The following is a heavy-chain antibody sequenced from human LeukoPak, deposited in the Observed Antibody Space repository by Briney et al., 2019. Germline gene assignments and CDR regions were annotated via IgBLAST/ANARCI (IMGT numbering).Heavy chain of an antibody. CDR1: GGSISSSSYY. CDR3: AGSFYDYVWGSYRRGHDAFDI. J-gene: IGHJ3*02. CDR2: IYYSGST. Sequence: PSETLSLTCTVSGGSISSSSYYWGWIRQPPGKGLEWIGSIYYSGSTYYNPSLKSRVTISVDTSKNQFSLKLSSVTAADTAVYYCAGSFYDYVWGSYRRGHDAFDIWGQGTMVTVSS. D-gene: IGHD3-16*02. V-gene: IGHV4-39*07.